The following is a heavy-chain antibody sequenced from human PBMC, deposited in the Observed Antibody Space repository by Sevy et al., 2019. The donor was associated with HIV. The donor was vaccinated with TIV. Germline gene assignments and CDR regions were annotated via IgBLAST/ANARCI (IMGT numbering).Heavy chain of an antibody. CDR2: IWFDGSNT. J-gene: IGHJ4*01. Sequence: GGSLRLSCAASGFTFSSFGMHWVRQAPGKGLEWVAVIWFDGSNTYYADSVKGRFTISRGIAKNTLHLHMNSLGAGDTAVYYCAGDLEFYDSGDYGPAFMPDFWGHGTLVTVSS. V-gene: IGHV3-33*01. CDR1: GFTFSSFG. CDR3: AGDLEFYDSGDYGPAFMPDF. D-gene: IGHD4-17*01.